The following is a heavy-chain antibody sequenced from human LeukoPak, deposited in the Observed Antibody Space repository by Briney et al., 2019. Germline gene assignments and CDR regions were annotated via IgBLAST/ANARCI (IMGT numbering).Heavy chain of an antibody. D-gene: IGHD6-19*01. CDR1: GFTVSSNY. J-gene: IGHJ6*02. CDR3: ARAAAQQWLVHYYYYGMDV. Sequence: GGSLRLSCAASGFTVSSNYMSWVRQAPGKGLEWVSVIYSGGSTYYADSVKGRFTISRDNSKNTLYLQMNSLRAEDTAVYYCARAAAQQWLVHYYYYGMDVWGQGTTVTVSS. CDR2: IYSGGST. V-gene: IGHV3-53*01.